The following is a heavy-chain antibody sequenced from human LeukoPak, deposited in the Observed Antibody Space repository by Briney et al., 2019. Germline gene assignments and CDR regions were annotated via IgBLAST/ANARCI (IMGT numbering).Heavy chain of an antibody. CDR3: ARQLGYCSSTSCYADKVDY. Sequence: LETLSLTCTVSGGSISSSSYYWGWIRPPPGKGLEWIGSIYYSGSTYYNPSLKSRVTISVDTSKNQFSLKLSSVTAADTAVYYCARQLGYCSSTSCYADKVDYWGQGTLVTVSS. V-gene: IGHV4-39*01. D-gene: IGHD2-2*01. J-gene: IGHJ4*02. CDR2: IYYSGST. CDR1: GGSISSSSYY.